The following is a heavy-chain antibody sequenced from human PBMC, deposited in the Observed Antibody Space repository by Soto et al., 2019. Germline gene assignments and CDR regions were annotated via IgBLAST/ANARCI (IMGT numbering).Heavy chain of an antibody. J-gene: IGHJ3*02. V-gene: IGHV5-51*01. D-gene: IGHD4-17*01. CDR2: IYPGDSDT. Sequence: GESLKISCKGSGYSFTAYWIAWVRQMPGKGLEWMGMIYPGDSDTRYSPSFQGHATISADKSITTAYLQWSSLRASDTAMYYCARRYYGVYDTFDIWGQGTMVTVSS. CDR3: ARRYYGVYDTFDI. CDR1: GYSFTAYW.